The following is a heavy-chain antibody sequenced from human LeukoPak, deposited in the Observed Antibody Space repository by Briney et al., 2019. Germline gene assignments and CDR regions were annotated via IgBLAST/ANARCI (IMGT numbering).Heavy chain of an antibody. V-gene: IGHV4-59*01. J-gene: IGHJ6*03. CDR3: ARASVTYYYYYYMDV. Sequence: SETLSLTCTVSGVSISNYYWTWIRQPPGKGLEWIGYIYYSGNTDYNPSLKSRVTISIDTSKNQFSLKLTSVTAADTAVYYCARASVTYYYYYYMDVWGKGTTVTVSS. D-gene: IGHD4-11*01. CDR1: GVSISNYY. CDR2: IYYSGNT.